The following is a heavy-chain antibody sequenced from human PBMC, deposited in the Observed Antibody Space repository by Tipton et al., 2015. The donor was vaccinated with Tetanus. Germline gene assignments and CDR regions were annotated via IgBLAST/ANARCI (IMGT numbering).Heavy chain of an antibody. D-gene: IGHD6-19*01. CDR2: IYNRGST. Sequence: TLSLTCAVSGGSISGGDYSWSWIRQPPGKGLEWIGYIYNRGSTWYNPSLRSRVTISVDTSKSQFSLNMTSVTAADTAVFYCAILPKHWLAPRGAPWGQGILVTVSS. V-gene: IGHV4-30-2*01. CDR1: GGSISGGDYS. J-gene: IGHJ5*02. CDR3: AILPKHWLAPRGAP.